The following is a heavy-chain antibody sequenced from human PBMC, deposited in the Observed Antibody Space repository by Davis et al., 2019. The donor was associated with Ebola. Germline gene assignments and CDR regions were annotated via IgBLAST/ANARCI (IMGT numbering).Heavy chain of an antibody. J-gene: IGHJ5*02. CDR2: INPNFGGK. V-gene: IGHV1-2*06. CDR1: GYTFTSYA. D-gene: IGHD1-26*01. CDR3: ARGHTYGRWDDWFDP. Sequence: AASVKVSCKASGYTFTSYAMIWVRQAPGQGLEWMGRINPNFGGKIYAQKFQDRVTLTIDTSINTAYMELDRLRSDDTAVYYCARGHTYGRWDDWFDPWGQGTLVTVSS.